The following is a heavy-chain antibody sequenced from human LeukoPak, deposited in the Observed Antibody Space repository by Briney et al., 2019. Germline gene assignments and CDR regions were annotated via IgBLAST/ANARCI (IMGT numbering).Heavy chain of an antibody. V-gene: IGHV4-59*01. Sequence: SETLSLTCTVSGGSISSYYWSWIRQPPGKGLEWIGYIYYSGSTNYNPSLKSRVTISVDTSKNQFSLKLSSVTAADTAVYYCARYRTDFWSGSNWFDPWGQGTLVTVSS. CDR2: IYYSGST. D-gene: IGHD3-3*01. J-gene: IGHJ5*02. CDR3: ARYRTDFWSGSNWFDP. CDR1: GGSISSYY.